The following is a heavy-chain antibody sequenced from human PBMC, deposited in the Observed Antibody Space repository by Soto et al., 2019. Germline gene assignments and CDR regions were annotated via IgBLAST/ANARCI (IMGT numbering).Heavy chain of an antibody. V-gene: IGHV4-39*01. J-gene: IGHJ5*02. CDR2: IYYGGST. D-gene: IGHD6-19*01. CDR1: GGSIRNNYVY. CDR3: ASPQTGHSRGSQFAP. Sequence: SETLSLTCAVSGGSIRNNYVYWGWIRQPPGKGLEWIGSIYYGGSTYYNPSLKSRVTISVATSKNQFSLKLTSVTAADTAVYYCASPQTGHSRGSQFAPWGQGALVTVSS.